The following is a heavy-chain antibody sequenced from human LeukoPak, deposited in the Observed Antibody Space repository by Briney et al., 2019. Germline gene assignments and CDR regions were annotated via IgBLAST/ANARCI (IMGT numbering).Heavy chain of an antibody. CDR3: ARSNSPTGVYYYGMDV. CDR1: GGSFSGYY. V-gene: IGHV4-34*01. J-gene: IGHJ6*02. CDR2: INHSGST. D-gene: IGHD7-27*01. Sequence: PSETLSLTCAVYGGSFSGYYWSWIRQPPGKGLEWIGEINHSGSTNYNPSLKSRVTISVDTSKNQFSLKLSSVTAEDTAVYYCARSNSPTGVYYYGMDVWGQGTTVTVSS.